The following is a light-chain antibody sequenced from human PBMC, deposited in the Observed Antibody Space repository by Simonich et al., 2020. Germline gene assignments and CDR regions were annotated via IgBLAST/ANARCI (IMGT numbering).Light chain of an antibody. CDR3: GTWDSSLSAGV. V-gene: IGLV1-51*02. J-gene: IGLJ3*02. Sequence: QSVLTQPPSASGTPGQRVPISCSGSSSNIGSNYVYWYQQLPGTAPKLLIYRNNQRLSRIPARFSGAKSGTSATLGITGLQTGDEADYYCGTWDSSLSAGVFGGGTKLTVL. CDR2: RNN. CDR1: SSNIGSNY.